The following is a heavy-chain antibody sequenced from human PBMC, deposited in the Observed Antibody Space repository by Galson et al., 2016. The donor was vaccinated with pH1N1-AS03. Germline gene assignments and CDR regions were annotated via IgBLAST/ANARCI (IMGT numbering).Heavy chain of an antibody. D-gene: IGHD1-14*01. J-gene: IGHJ6*02. CDR2: IYWDDDK. CDR3: ARHIGTAAGFFYYGMDV. CDR1: GFSLSTSGVG. V-gene: IGHV2-5*02. Sequence: PALVKPTQTLTLTCTFSGFSLSTSGVGVGWIRQPPGKALEWLALIYWDDDKHYSPSLETRLTISKDTSKNQVVLTMTNMDPVDTATYYCARHIGTAAGFFYYGMDVWGQGTTVTASS.